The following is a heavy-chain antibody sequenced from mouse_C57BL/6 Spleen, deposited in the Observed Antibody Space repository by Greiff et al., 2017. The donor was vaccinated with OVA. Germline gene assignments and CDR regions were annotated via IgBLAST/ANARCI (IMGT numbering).Heavy chain of an antibody. CDR1: GYTFTSYG. CDR2: IYPRSGNT. D-gene: IGHD3-2*02. CDR3: ARAPSDSSGYYAMDY. Sequence: VQLQQSGAELARPGASVKLSCKASGYTFTSYGISWVKQRTGQGLEWIGEIYPRSGNTYYNEKFKGKATLTADKSSSTAYMELRSLTSEGSAVYFCARAPSDSSGYYAMDYWGQGTSVTVSS. J-gene: IGHJ4*01. V-gene: IGHV1-81*01.